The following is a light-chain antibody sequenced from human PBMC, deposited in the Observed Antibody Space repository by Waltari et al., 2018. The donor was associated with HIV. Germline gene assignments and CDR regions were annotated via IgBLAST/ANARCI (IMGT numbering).Light chain of an antibody. CDR2: RNY. Sequence: QSVLTQPPSASGTPGQTVTLSCSGSTSNIEPQWVYWYQQLPGTAPKLLIYRNYKRPSGVPERFSVSKSGASASLVISGLRSEDEADYYCEAWDSTLKETLFGGGTKLTVL. J-gene: IGLJ3*02. CDR1: TSNIEPQW. CDR3: EAWDSTLKETL. V-gene: IGLV1-47*01.